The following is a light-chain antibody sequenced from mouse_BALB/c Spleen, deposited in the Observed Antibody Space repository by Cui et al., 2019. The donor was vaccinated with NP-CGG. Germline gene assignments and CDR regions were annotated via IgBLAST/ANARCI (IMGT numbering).Light chain of an antibody. CDR2: GTN. Sequence: HAVLSHESPLTTSPGETVTLTCRLSTGAVTTSNYANWVQEKPDHLFTGLIGGTNNRAPGVPARFSGSLIGDKAALTITGAQTEDEAIYFCALWYSNHWVFGGGTKLTVL. V-gene: IGLV1*01. CDR3: ALWYSNHWV. CDR1: TGAVTTSNY. J-gene: IGLJ1*01.